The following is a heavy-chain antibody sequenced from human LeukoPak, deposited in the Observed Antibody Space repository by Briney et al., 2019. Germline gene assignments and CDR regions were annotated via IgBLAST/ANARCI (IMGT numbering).Heavy chain of an antibody. J-gene: IGHJ4*02. CDR1: GGSISSSSYY. CDR3: ARDGSDYYGSGSFDY. CDR2: IYYSGST. D-gene: IGHD3-10*01. Sequence: SETLSLTCTVSGGSISSSSYYWGWIRQPPGKGLEWIGSIYYSGSTYYNPSLKSRVTISVDTSKNQFSLKLSSVTAADTAVYYCARDGSDYYGSGSFDYWGQGTLVTVSS. V-gene: IGHV4-39*02.